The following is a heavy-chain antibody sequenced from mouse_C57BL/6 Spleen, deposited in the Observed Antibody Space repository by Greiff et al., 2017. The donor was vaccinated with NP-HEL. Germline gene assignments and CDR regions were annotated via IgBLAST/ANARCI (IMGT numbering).Heavy chain of an antibody. Sequence: VQLQQPGAELVMPGASVKLSCKASGYTFTSYWMHWVKQRPGQGLEWIGEIDPSDSYTNYNQKFKGKSTLTVDKSSSTAYMQLSSLTSEDSAVYYCAIYGSSYEFAYWGQGTLVTVSA. V-gene: IGHV1-69*01. J-gene: IGHJ3*01. CDR2: IDPSDSYT. CDR3: AIYGSSYEFAY. D-gene: IGHD1-1*01. CDR1: GYTFTSYW.